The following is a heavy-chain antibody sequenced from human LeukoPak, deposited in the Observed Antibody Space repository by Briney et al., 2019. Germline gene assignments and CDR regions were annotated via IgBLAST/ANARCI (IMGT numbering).Heavy chain of an antibody. CDR2: INTNTGNP. Sequence: GASVKVSCKASGYTLTVYYIHWVRQAPGQGLEWMGWINTNTGNPTYAQGFTGRFVFSLDTSVSTAYLQISSLKAEDTAVYYCARAYRVGATTKLIPIGYWGQGTLVTVSS. D-gene: IGHD1-26*01. J-gene: IGHJ4*02. CDR1: GYTLTVYY. V-gene: IGHV7-4-1*02. CDR3: ARAYRVGATTKLIPIGY.